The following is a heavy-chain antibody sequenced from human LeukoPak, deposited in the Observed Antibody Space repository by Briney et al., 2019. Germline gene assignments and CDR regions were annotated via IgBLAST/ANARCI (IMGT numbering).Heavy chain of an antibody. CDR3: AREYSAWFGELPRYGMDV. J-gene: IGHJ6*02. CDR2: INTNTGNP. Sequence: ASVKVSCKASGYTFTSHYMHWVRQAPGQGLEWMGWINTNTGNPTYAQGFTGRFVFSLDTSVSTAYLQISSLKAEDTAVYYCAREYSAWFGELPRYGMDVWGQGTTVTVSS. V-gene: IGHV7-4-1*02. CDR1: GYTFTSHY. D-gene: IGHD3-10*01.